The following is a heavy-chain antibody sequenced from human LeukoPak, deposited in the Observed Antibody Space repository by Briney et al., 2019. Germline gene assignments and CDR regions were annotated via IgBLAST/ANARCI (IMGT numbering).Heavy chain of an antibody. CDR2: ISSSSSYI. CDR1: GFTFSSYS. V-gene: IGHV3-21*01. Sequence: GGSLRLSCAASGFTFSSYSMNWVRRAPGKGLEWVSSISSSSSYIYYADSVKGRFTISRDNAKNSLYLQMNSLRAEDTAVYYCARVSTVSRGAFDIWGQGTMVTVSS. CDR3: ARVSTVSRGAFDI. J-gene: IGHJ3*02. D-gene: IGHD4-17*01.